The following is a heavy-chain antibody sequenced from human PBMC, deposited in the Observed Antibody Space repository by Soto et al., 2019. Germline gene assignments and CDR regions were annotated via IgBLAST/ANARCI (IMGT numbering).Heavy chain of an antibody. J-gene: IGHJ6*03. V-gene: IGHV4-31*03. CDR2: IYYSGST. D-gene: IGHD6-13*01. Sequence: QVQLQESGPGLVKPSQTLSLTCTVSGGSISSGGYYWSWIRQHPGKGLEWIGYIYYSGSTYYNPSLQTRVTISVDTSKNQFSLKLSSVTAADTAVYYCASGVAAAGYYYMDVWGKGTTVTVSS. CDR3: ASGVAAAGYYYMDV. CDR1: GGSISSGGYY.